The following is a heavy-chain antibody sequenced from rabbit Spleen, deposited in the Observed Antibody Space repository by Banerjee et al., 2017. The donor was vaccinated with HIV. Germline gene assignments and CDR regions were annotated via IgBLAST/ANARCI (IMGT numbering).Heavy chain of an antibody. V-gene: IGHV1S40*01. J-gene: IGHJ4*01. CDR2: IYTASSGRS. Sequence: QSLEESGGDLVQPEGSLTLTCKASGFTFSSYWMSWVRQAPGKGLQWIGCIYTASSGRSYYASWAKGRFTISKTSSTTVTLQLNSLTAADTATYFCARNFDLWGPGTLVTVS. CDR1: GFTFSSYW. CDR3: ARNFDL.